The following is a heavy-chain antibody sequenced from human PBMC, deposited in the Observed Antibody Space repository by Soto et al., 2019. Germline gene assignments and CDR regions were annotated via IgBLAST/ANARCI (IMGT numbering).Heavy chain of an antibody. CDR1: GFTFSSYA. CDR3: AKVLWQQFLRFLEWFPRGGMDV. J-gene: IGHJ6*04. Sequence: GGSLRLSCAASGFTFSSYAMSWVRQAPGKGLEWVSAISGSGGSTYYADSVKGRFTISRDNSKNTLYLQMNSLRAEDTAVYYCAKVLWQQFLRFLEWFPRGGMDVWGKGTTVTVSS. D-gene: IGHD3-3*01. CDR2: ISGSGGST. V-gene: IGHV3-23*01.